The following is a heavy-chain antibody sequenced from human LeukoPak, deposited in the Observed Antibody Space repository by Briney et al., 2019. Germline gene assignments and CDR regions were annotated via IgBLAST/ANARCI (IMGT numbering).Heavy chain of an antibody. V-gene: IGHV3-23*01. CDR1: GFTFSRFA. CDR2: ITGYGGSI. D-gene: IGHD3-16*02. CDR3: ATGLDDYVWGSYRYTNPYFAN. Sequence: GGSLRLSCAASGFTFSRFAMNWIRQAPGKGLEWVSGITGYGGSIEYPDSVKVRFTMSRDNSKATLYLEMNSLRVEDTAVYYCATGLDDYVWGSYRYTNPYFANWGQGTPVTVSS. J-gene: IGHJ4*02.